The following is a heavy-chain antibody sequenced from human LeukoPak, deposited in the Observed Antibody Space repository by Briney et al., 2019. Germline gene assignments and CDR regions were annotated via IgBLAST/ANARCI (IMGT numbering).Heavy chain of an antibody. V-gene: IGHV1-18*01. CDR1: GYSFTNFG. Sequence: GASVKVSCKTSGYSFTNFGISWVRQAPGQGLEWMGWISAYNGDTNYVQNLQGRVTMTTDASTTTAYMGLRSLRSDDTAVYYCARDYGYYDSSGHYCDYWGQGTSVSVSS. CDR3: ARDYGYYDSSGHYCDY. CDR2: ISAYNGDT. D-gene: IGHD3-22*01. J-gene: IGHJ4*02.